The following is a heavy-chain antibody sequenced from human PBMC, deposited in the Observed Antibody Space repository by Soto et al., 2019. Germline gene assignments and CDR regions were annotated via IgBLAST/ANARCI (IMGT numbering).Heavy chain of an antibody. D-gene: IGHD6-13*01. CDR1: GYSFSSHA. J-gene: IGHJ4*02. CDR3: ARGGAVSTSWYWGDGLDS. Sequence: QVPLEQSGSEVKKSGSSVKVSCKASGYSFSSHAITWVRQAPGQGLEWMGGIIPVFGTPSYAQKFQGRVTISADKSTNTSDLELRSLRSEDTAVYYCARGGAVSTSWYWGDGLDSWGQGTQCTVAS. CDR2: IIPVFGTP. V-gene: IGHV1-69*06.